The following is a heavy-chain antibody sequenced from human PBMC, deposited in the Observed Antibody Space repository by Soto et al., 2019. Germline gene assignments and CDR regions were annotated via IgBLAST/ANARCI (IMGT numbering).Heavy chain of an antibody. CDR2: MYNTGST. CDR3: ARDLWGYCGTDCYPLDV. Sequence: QVQLQESGPGLVKPSETLSLTCTVSGGTISRYYWSWIRQPPGKGLEWIGYMYNTGSTVYNPSFKSPVTISVDTSKNQFSPKLNSVTAADTAVYYCARDLWGYCGTDCYPLDVWGQGTTVTVSS. D-gene: IGHD2-21*02. CDR1: GGTISRYY. V-gene: IGHV4-59*01. J-gene: IGHJ6*02.